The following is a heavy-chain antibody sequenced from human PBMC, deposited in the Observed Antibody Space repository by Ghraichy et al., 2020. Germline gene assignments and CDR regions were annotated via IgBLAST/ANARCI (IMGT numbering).Heavy chain of an antibody. CDR3: ARDLAAAGTYRTYDY. J-gene: IGHJ4*02. CDR1: GGTFSSYA. CDR2: IIPILGIA. Sequence: SVKVSCKASGGTFSSYAISWVRQAPGHGLEWMGRIIPILGIANYAQKFQGRVTITADKSTSTAYMELSSLRSEDTAVYYCARDLAAAGTYRTYDYWGQGTLVTVSS. V-gene: IGHV1-69*04. D-gene: IGHD6-13*01.